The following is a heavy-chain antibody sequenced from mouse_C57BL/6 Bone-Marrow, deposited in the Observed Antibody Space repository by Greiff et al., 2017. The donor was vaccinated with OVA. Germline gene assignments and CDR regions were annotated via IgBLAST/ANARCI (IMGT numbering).Heavy chain of an antibody. CDR1: GYTFTSYW. CDR3: ASSFYYAMDY. V-gene: IGHV1-61*01. Sequence: VQLQQPGAELVRPGSSVKLSCKASGYTFTSYWMDWVKQRPGQGLEWIGNIYPSDSETHYNQKFKDKATLPVDKSSSTAYMQLSSLTSEDSAVYYCASSFYYAMDYWGQGTSVTVSS. D-gene: IGHD1-1*01. J-gene: IGHJ4*01. CDR2: IYPSDSET.